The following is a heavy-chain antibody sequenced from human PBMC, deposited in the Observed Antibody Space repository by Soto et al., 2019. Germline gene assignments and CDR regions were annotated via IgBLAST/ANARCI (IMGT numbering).Heavy chain of an antibody. CDR2: INHSGST. V-gene: IGHV4-34*01. CDR1: GGSFGGFY. Sequence: SETLSLTCAVYGGSFGGFYWSWIRQPPGKGLEWIGEINHSGSTNYNPSLKSRVTISVDTSKNQFSLKLSSVTAADTAVFYCARLMITFGGVVVIPNAYDIWGQGTMVTVSS. CDR3: ARLMITFGGVVVIPNAYDI. J-gene: IGHJ3*02. D-gene: IGHD3-16*02.